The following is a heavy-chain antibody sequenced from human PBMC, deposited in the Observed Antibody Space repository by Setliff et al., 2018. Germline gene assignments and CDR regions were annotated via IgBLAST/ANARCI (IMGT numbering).Heavy chain of an antibody. CDR2: IYYSGST. CDR3: ARVSQLVVLSLYYYYGMDV. D-gene: IGHD6-6*01. V-gene: IGHV4-39*07. CDR1: GGSISSSIYY. Sequence: TLSLTCTVSGGSISSSIYYWGWIRQPPGKGLEWIGSIYYSGSTYYNPSLKSRVTISVDTSKNQFSLKLSSVTAADTAVYYCARVSQLVVLSLYYYYGMDVWGQGTTVTV. J-gene: IGHJ6*02.